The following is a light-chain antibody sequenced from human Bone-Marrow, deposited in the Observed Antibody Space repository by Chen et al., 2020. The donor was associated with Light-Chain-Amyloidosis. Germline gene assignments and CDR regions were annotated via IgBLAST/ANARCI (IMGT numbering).Light chain of an antibody. V-gene: IGLV3-21*02. CDR2: DDR. CDR3: QVWDRSSDRPV. Sequence: SYVLTQPSSVSVAPGQTATIACGGNNIGSTSVHWYQQTPGPAPLLVVYDDRDRPSGIPERVSGSNAGTTATLAISRGEAGDEADYYCQVWDRSSDRPVFGGGTKLTVL. CDR1: NIGSTS. J-gene: IGLJ3*02.